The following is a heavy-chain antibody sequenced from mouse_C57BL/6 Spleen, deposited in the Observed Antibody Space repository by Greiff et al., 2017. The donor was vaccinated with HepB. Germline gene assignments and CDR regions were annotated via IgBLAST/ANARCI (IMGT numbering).Heavy chain of an antibody. V-gene: IGHV1-80*01. Sequence: VQLQQSGAELVKPGASVKISCKASGYAFSSYWMNWVKQRPGKGLEWIGQIYPGDGDTNYNGKFKGKATLTADKSSSTAYMQLSSLTSEDSAVYFCARYPPITTVVDYWGQGTTLTVSS. CDR1: GYAFSSYW. J-gene: IGHJ2*01. CDR3: ARYPPITTVVDY. CDR2: IYPGDGDT. D-gene: IGHD1-1*01.